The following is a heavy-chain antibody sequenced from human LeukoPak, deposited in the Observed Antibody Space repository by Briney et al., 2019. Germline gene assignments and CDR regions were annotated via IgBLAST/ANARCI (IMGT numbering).Heavy chain of an antibody. CDR2: INWNGDRT. D-gene: IGHD3-10*01. Sequence: GGSLISSYATIGVTFHDNAMYLLCQSPGKGLEWVSGINWNGDRTGYADSVKGRFTISRDNAKKSLYLQMNSLRAEDTALYYCARRDYYGSGSPDFWGQGTLVTVSS. V-gene: IGHV3-20*03. CDR1: GVTFHDNA. J-gene: IGHJ4*02. CDR3: ARRDYYGSGSPDF.